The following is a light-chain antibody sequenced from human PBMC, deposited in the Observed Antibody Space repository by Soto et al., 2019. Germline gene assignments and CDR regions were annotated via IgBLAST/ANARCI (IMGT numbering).Light chain of an antibody. CDR1: QSVLYNSANKNY. CDR2: WAS. V-gene: IGKV4-1*01. J-gene: IGKJ4*01. Sequence: DIVMTQSPDSLAGSLGERATINCKSSQSVLYNSANKNYLAWYQQKAGQPPKLLIYWASTRDSGVPDRFSGSGSGADFTLTISNLQAEDVAVYYCQQYYTTLSFGGGTKVEIK. CDR3: QQYYTTLS.